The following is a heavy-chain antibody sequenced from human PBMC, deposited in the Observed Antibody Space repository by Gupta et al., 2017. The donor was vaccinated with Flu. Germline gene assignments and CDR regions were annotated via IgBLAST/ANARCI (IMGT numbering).Heavy chain of an antibody. CDR1: GFTFSSYD. D-gene: IGHD3-10*01. CDR2: ISYDGSNK. Sequence: QVQLVESGGGVVKPGRSLRLSCAASGFTFSSYDMHWVRQAPGKGLEWVAVISYDGSNKEYADSVKGRFTISRDNSKNTLYLQMNSLRVEDTAVYYCAKGDYGSGSYITRDAFHVWGQGTMVSVSS. CDR3: AKGDYGSGSYITRDAFHV. J-gene: IGHJ3*01. V-gene: IGHV3-30*18.